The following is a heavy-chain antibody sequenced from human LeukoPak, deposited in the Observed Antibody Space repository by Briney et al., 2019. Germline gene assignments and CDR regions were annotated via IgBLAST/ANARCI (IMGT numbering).Heavy chain of an antibody. CDR1: GFTVSSHY. D-gene: IGHD6-6*01. CDR3: ARVFSSSSDV. J-gene: IGHJ6*02. Sequence: GGSLRLSCAASGFTVSSHYMNWVRQAPGKGLEWVSIIYSGGTTYYADSVKGRFTISRHNSKNTLYLQMNSLRAEDTAVYYCARVFSSSSDVWVQGTTVTVSS. CDR2: IYSGGTT. V-gene: IGHV3-53*01.